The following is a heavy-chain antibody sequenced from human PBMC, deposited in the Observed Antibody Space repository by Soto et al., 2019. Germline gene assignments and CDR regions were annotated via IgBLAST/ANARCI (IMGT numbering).Heavy chain of an antibody. CDR3: AKGHYSSSWSPFDY. V-gene: IGHV3-9*01. CDR1: GFTFDDYA. Sequence: EVQLVESGGGLVQPGRSLRLSCAASGFTFDDYAMHWVRQAPGKGLEWVSGISWNSGSIGYADSVKGRFTISRDNAKNSLYLQMNSLRAEDTALYYCAKGHYSSSWSPFDYWGQGTLVTVSS. J-gene: IGHJ4*02. D-gene: IGHD6-13*01. CDR2: ISWNSGSI.